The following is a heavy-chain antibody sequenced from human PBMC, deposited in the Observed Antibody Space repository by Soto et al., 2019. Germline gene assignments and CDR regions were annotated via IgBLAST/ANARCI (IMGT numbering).Heavy chain of an antibody. D-gene: IGHD3-10*01. V-gene: IGHV4-59*01. J-gene: IGHJ4*02. CDR2: IYFLGST. CDR3: AREGYNGSGSPYPAY. CDR1: GGSMSKYS. Sequence: SETLSLTCRASGGSMSKYSWRWIRQSPGKGLEWIGYIYFLGSTDYNPSLKSRVTISVDTSKRQFSLKLTSVTAADTAVYYCAREGYNGSGSPYPAYWGPGTQVTVSS.